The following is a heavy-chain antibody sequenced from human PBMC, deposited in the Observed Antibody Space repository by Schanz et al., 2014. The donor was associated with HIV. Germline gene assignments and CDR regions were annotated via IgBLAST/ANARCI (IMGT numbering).Heavy chain of an antibody. J-gene: IGHJ4*02. Sequence: QVQLVQSGAEVKKPGSSVKVSCKTFGGAFRIYAMSWVRQAPGQGLEWMGGIVPIFGTTNYAQRFQGRVSITADESTSTAYMELSSLRSEDTAVYYCARGRYSGSYYNYWGQETLVTVSS. CDR1: GGAFRIYA. V-gene: IGHV1-69*01. CDR2: IVPIFGTT. CDR3: ARGRYSGSYYNY. D-gene: IGHD1-26*01.